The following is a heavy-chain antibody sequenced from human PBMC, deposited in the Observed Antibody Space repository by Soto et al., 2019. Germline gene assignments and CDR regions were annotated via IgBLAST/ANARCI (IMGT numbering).Heavy chain of an antibody. D-gene: IGHD2-15*01. CDR1: GGSISSNY. V-gene: IGHV4-59*12. Sequence: ETLSLTCIVSGGSISSNYWTWIRQTPGKGLEWIGYVHYSGTTNYNPSLKSRVTISVDTSKNQFSLKLTSVTAADTAVYYCAGDGSSSRFFYWGQGTLVTVSS. CDR3: AGDGSSSRFFY. CDR2: VHYSGTT. J-gene: IGHJ4*02.